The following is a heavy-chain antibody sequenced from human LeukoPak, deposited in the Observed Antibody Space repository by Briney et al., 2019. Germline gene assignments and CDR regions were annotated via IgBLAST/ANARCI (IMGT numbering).Heavy chain of an antibody. Sequence: SQTLSLKRAGAGHSINSGVYWGWIRHSPGMGLEWIGSIFNTGRTYYTASLRNRVSISVDASKNQFSLRLSSVTAADTAIYYCASRYTVAGGNFDDWGQGTQVTVST. J-gene: IGHJ4*02. D-gene: IGHD6-19*01. CDR2: IFNTGRT. CDR1: GHSINSGVY. CDR3: ASRYTVAGGNFDD. V-gene: IGHV4-38-2*01.